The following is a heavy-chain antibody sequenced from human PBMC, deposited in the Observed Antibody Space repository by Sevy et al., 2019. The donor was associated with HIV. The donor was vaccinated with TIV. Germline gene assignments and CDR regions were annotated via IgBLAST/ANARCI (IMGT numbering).Heavy chain of an antibody. CDR2: IKEDGSEK. D-gene: IGHD3-10*01. CDR3: ATYGSGSPWKIFDY. V-gene: IGHV3-7*01. Sequence: GGSLRLSCAASGFTFSSYCMSWVRQAPGKGLEWVANIKEDGSEKYYVDSVKGRFTVSRDNAKNSLYLQMDSLRVEDTAVYYCATYGSGSPWKIFDYWGQGTLVTVSS. J-gene: IGHJ4*02. CDR1: GFTFSSYC.